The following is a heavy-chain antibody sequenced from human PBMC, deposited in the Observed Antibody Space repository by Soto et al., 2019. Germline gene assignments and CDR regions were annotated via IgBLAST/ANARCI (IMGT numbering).Heavy chain of an antibody. D-gene: IGHD5-12*01. V-gene: IGHV1-46*03. CDR2: INPSGGST. J-gene: IGHJ4*02. CDR3: ASGAGYSGYEYYFDY. CDR1: GYTFTSYY. Sequence: KVSCKASGYTFTSYYMHWVRQAPGQGLEWMGIINPSGGSTSYAQKFQGRVTMTRDTSTSTVYMELSSLRSEDTAVYYCASGAGYSGYEYYFDYWGQGTLVTVSS.